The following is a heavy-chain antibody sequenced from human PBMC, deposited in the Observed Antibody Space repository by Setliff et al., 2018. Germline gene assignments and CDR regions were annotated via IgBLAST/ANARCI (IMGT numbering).Heavy chain of an antibody. CDR2: ISYGGNT. J-gene: IGHJ5*02. V-gene: IGHV4-34*01. Sequence: PSETLSLTCAVYGGSFSGYYWGWIRQPPGKGLEWIGSISYGGNTYYNPSLNSRVTISADTSKNQFSLKLSSVTAADTAVYFCARDTPHDPVSSNWYRNWFDPWGQGILVTVSS. CDR3: ARDTPHDPVSSNWYRNWFDP. CDR1: GGSFSGYY. D-gene: IGHD6-13*01.